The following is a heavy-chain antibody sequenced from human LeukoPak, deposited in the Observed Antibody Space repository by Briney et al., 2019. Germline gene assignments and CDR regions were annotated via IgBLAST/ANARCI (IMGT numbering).Heavy chain of an antibody. V-gene: IGHV3-23*01. CDR3: AKGLSDPNLVLDS. CDR1: GFTFSNYA. D-gene: IGHD2-8*02. CDR2: FTASGGRT. Sequence: GGSLKLSCAASGFTFSNYAMTWVRQAPGKGLEWVSSFTASGGRTYYADSVKGRFTISRDNSENTLYLQLNSLSAADTALYFCAKGLSDPNLVLDSWGQGTLVTVSS. J-gene: IGHJ4*02.